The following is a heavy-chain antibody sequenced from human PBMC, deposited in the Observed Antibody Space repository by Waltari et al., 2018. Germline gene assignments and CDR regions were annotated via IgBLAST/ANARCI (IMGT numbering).Heavy chain of an antibody. Sequence: EVQLVESGGGLVKPGGSLRLSCAASGFTFVSYDMNWVRQAPGKGLEGVSSISTSSNYIYYADSVKGRFTISRDNAKSSLYLQMNSLRAEDTAVYYCARWDVWGYFFDYWGQGTLVTVSS. D-gene: IGHD7-27*01. CDR1: GFTFVSYD. V-gene: IGHV3-21*01. CDR3: ARWDVWGYFFDY. CDR2: ISTSSNYI. J-gene: IGHJ4*02.